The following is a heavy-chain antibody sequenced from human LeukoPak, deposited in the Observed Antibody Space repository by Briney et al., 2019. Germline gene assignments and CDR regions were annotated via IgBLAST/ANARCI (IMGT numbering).Heavy chain of an antibody. Sequence: GESLKISCKVSGYSFTTHWIAWVLQMPGQGLEWMVIIYPGDSDTRYSPSFQGQVTISADKSIATAYLQWSSLKASDTAMYYCARLAMESGDSYDYRWFDPWGQGTLVTVSS. CDR2: IYPGDSDT. D-gene: IGHD5-12*01. J-gene: IGHJ5*02. CDR1: GYSFTTHW. V-gene: IGHV5-51*01. CDR3: ARLAMESGDSYDYRWFDP.